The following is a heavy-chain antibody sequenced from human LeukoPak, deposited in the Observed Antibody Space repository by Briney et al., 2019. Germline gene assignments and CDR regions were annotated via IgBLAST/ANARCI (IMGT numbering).Heavy chain of an antibody. J-gene: IGHJ3*02. Sequence: PGGSLRLSCSVPGFTFTNYAMSWVRQAPGKGLEWVSGIGGSGGSTYYADSVKGRFTISRDNSKNTLYLQMNSLRVEDTAIYYCAKRTDSSGNRGGAFDIWGQGTMVTVSS. V-gene: IGHV3-23*01. CDR1: GFTFTNYA. CDR3: AKRTDSSGNRGGAFDI. CDR2: IGGSGGST. D-gene: IGHD3-22*01.